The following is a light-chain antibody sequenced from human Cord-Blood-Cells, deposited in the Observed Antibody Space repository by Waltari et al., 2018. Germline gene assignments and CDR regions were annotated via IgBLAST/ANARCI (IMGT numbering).Light chain of an antibody. CDR1: QSVLYSSNNKNY. Sequence: DSVMTQSPAALAVSLGERATNNCNSSQSVLYSSNNKNYLAWYQQKPGQPPKLLIYWASTRESGVPDRFSGSGSGTDFTLTISSLQAEDVAFYYCQQYYSTPYTFGQGPKLEIK. J-gene: IGKJ2*01. CDR2: WAS. CDR3: QQYYSTPYT. V-gene: IGKV4-1*01.